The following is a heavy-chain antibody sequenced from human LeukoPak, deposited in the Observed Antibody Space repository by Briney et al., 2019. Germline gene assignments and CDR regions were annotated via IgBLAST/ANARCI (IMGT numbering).Heavy chain of an antibody. V-gene: IGHV3-64D*06. D-gene: IGHD3-10*01. J-gene: IGHJ4*02. CDR1: GFTFSSYA. Sequence: GGSLRLSCSASGFTFSSYAMHRVRQAPGKGLEYVSAISSNGGSTYYADSVKGRFTISRDNSKNTLYLQMSSLRAVDTAVYYCVKDAYYYGSGSPSLNFDYWGQGTLVTVSS. CDR2: ISSNGGST. CDR3: VKDAYYYGSGSPSLNFDY.